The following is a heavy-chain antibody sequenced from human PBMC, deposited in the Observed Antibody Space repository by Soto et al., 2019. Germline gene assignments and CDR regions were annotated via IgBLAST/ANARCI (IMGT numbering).Heavy chain of an antibody. J-gene: IGHJ6*02. V-gene: IGHV4-39*01. CDR3: ARLNGYCISTNCHGYYGMDV. Sequence: PSETLSLTCTVSGGSISSSSYYWGWIRQPPGKGLQWIGSIYYSGGTYYNPSLKSRVTISVDTSKNQFSLKLGSVTAADTAVYYCARLNGYCISTNCHGYYGMDVWGQGTTVTVSS. D-gene: IGHD2-2*03. CDR2: IYYSGGT. CDR1: GGSISSSSYY.